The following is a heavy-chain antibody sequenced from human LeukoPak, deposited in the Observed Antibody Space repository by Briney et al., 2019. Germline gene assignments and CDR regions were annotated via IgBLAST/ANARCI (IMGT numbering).Heavy chain of an antibody. CDR3: ARDDYESARYFQH. CDR2: SIPIFGTA. V-gene: IGHV1-69*13. CDR1: GGTFSSYA. J-gene: IGHJ1*01. D-gene: IGHD4-17*01. Sequence: SGKVSCKASGGTFSSYAISWVRQASGQWLEWMGGSIPIFGTANYAQKFHGRVTITADESTSTAYMELSSLRSEDTAVYYCARDDYESARYFQHWGQGTLVTVSS.